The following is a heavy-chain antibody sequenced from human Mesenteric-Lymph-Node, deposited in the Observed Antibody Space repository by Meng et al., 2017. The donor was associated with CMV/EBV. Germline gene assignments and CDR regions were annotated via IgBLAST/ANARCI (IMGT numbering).Heavy chain of an antibody. CDR1: GYTFTNYG. D-gene: IGHD3-10*01. V-gene: IGHV1-69*10. CDR2: IIPILGIA. J-gene: IGHJ6*02. Sequence: SVKVSCKASGYTFTNYGISWVRQAPGQGLEWMGGIIPILGIANYAQKFQGRVTITADKSTSTAYMELSSLRSEDTAVYYCARGDDEGSGMDVWGQGTTVTVSS. CDR3: ARGDDEGSGMDV.